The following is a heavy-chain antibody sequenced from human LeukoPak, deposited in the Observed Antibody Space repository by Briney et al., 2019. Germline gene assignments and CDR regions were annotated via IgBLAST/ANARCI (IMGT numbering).Heavy chain of an antibody. CDR3: ARRFCSSAGCHRTFNYFDP. CDR2: IYYSGTT. D-gene: IGHD2-2*01. CDR1: GDSINDYY. V-gene: IGHV4-59*01. J-gene: IGHJ5*02. Sequence: SETLSLTCTVSGDSINDYYWTWIRQPPGKRLEWIGYIYYSGTTTYNPSLRSRVTISLHTSKNQFSLKLSSVTAADTAVYYCARRFCSSAGCHRTFNYFDPWGQGTLVTVSS.